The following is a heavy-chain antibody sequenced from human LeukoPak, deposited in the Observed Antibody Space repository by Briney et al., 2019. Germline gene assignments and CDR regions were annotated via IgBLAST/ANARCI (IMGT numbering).Heavy chain of an antibody. CDR2: IKQDGSEK. V-gene: IGHV3-7*01. Sequence: PGGSLRLSCAASGFTFSNYWMSWVRQAPGKGLEWVANIKQDGSEKYYVDSVKGRFTISRDNAKNSLYLQMNSLRAEDTAVYYCAREGNRKSFDYWGQGTLVTVSS. J-gene: IGHJ4*02. D-gene: IGHD1-14*01. CDR1: GFTFSNYW. CDR3: AREGNRKSFDY.